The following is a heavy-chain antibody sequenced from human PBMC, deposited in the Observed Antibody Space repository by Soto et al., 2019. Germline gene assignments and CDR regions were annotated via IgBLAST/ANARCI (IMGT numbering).Heavy chain of an antibody. CDR3: ARGVVSYGSGRLFDY. V-gene: IGHV4-31*03. J-gene: IGHJ4*02. Sequence: QVQLQESGPGLVKPSQTLSLTCTVSGGSISSGGYYWSWIRQHPGKGLEWIGYIYYSGSTYYNPSLKSRVTISVDTSKNQFSLKLSSVTAADTAVYYWARGVVSYGSGRLFDYWGQGTLVPVSS. CDR1: GGSISSGGYY. CDR2: IYYSGST. D-gene: IGHD3-10*01.